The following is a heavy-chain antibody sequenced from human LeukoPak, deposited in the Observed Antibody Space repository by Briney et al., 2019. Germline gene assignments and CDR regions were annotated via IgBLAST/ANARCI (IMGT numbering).Heavy chain of an antibody. J-gene: IGHJ4*02. V-gene: IGHV3-48*01. CDR2: ISSSGTTI. CDR1: GFTFSSYS. Sequence: GGSLRLSCAASGFTFSSYSMNWVRQAPGKGLEWVSSISSSGTTIYYADSVKGRFTISRDNAKNSLYLQMNSLRAEDTAVYYCAGPYDSSGYPDYWGQGTLVTVSS. D-gene: IGHD3-22*01. CDR3: AGPYDSSGYPDY.